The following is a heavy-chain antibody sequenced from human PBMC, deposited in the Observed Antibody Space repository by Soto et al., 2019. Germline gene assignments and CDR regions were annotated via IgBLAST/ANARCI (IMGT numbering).Heavy chain of an antibody. CDR3: VRDRYSSSGWFDP. V-gene: IGHV6-1*01. J-gene: IGHJ5*02. CDR2: TYYRSRFFS. D-gene: IGHD3-10*01. Sequence: PSQTLSLPCALSGDRVSSYSAAWNWIRPSPSGGLEWLGMTYYRSRFFSDYAESVKSRIIINPDTSKNQFSLQLKSVTPEDTAVYYCVRDRYSSSGWFDPWGQGTPVTVSS. CDR1: GDRVSSYSAA.